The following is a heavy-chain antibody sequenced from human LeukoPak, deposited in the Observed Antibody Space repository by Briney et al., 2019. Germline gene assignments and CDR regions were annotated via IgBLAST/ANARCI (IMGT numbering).Heavy chain of an antibody. CDR2: ISYDGSNK. CDR1: GFTFSSYA. J-gene: IGHJ6*02. CDR3: ARVRLDYYYYYGMDV. V-gene: IGHV3-30*03. Sequence: GGALRLSCAPSGFTFSSYAMDWGGQAPGKGLEWVAVISYDGSNKYHAESVKGRFTISRDNSKNTLYLQMNSLRAEDTAVYYCARVRLDYYYYYGMDVWGQGTTVTVSS. D-gene: IGHD3-22*01.